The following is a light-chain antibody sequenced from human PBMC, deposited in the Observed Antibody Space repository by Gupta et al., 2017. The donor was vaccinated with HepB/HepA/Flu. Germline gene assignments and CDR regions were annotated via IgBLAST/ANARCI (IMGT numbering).Light chain of an antibody. V-gene: IGKV1-33*01. CDR2: DTS. J-gene: IGKJ4*01. CDR3: QQYENDVIT. Sequence: DIQMTHSPSSLSASVGDRVTITCQASQDIRNHLSWYQQKPGKAPNLLIYDTSDLQTGVPSRFSGSGYGTYFTFTISSLQPEDVGTYYCQQYENDVITFGRGTKLEIK. CDR1: QDIRNH.